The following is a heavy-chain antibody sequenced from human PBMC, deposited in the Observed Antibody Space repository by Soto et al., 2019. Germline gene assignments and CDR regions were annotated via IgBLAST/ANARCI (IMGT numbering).Heavy chain of an antibody. V-gene: IGHV4-31*03. CDR1: GGSISSVGYY. J-gene: IGHJ5*02. CDR2: IYYSGST. Sequence: PSETLSLTCTVSGGSISSVGYYWSWIRQHPGKGLEWIGYIYYSGSTYYNPSLKSRVTISVDTSKNQFSLKLSSVTAADTAVYYCARGALEVRGVIITLGFENWFDPWGQGTLVTVSS. D-gene: IGHD3-10*01. CDR3: ARGALEVRGVIITLGFENWFDP.